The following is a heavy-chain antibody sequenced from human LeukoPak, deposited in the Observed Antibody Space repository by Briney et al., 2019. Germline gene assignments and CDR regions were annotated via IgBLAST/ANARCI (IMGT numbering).Heavy chain of an antibody. V-gene: IGHV3-21*01. Sequence: GGSLRLSCAASGFTFSSYSMTWVRPAPGKGLEWVSSISSSSSYIYYADSVKGRFTISKDNAKNSLYLQMNSLRAEDTAVYYCARTTHHDAFDIWGQGTMVTVSS. J-gene: IGHJ3*02. CDR2: ISSSSSYI. CDR3: ARTTHHDAFDI. CDR1: GFTFSSYS. D-gene: IGHD1-1*01.